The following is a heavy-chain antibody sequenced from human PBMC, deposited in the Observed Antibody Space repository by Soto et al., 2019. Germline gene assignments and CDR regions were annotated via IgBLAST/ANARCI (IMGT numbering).Heavy chain of an antibody. CDR3: ASRSSGWYFDY. CDR1: GFTFSSYA. J-gene: IGHJ4*02. D-gene: IGHD6-19*01. V-gene: IGHV3-23*01. CDR2: ISGSGGST. Sequence: EVQLLESGGGLVQPGGSLRLSCAASGFTFSSYAMNWVRQAPGKGLEWVSVISGSGGSTYYADSVKGRFTISRDNSKNTLYLQMNSLRAEDTAVYYCASRSSGWYFDYGGQGTLFTVSS.